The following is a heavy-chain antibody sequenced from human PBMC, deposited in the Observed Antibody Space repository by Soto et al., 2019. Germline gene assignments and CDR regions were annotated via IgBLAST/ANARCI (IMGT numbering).Heavy chain of an antibody. CDR1: GFSLSSGVG. D-gene: IGHD3-22*01. CDR3: AHRRANYYDTSGYTID. Sequence: GSGPTLVNPTETPTLTCPFSGFSLSSGVGVGWVRQPPGKALEWLAVIYWDNDKRSSPSLKSRLTITKDTSKNQVVLTMTNMDPVDTATYYCAHRRANYYDTSGYTIDWGQGTLVTVSS. J-gene: IGHJ4*02. V-gene: IGHV2-5*02. CDR2: IYWDNDK.